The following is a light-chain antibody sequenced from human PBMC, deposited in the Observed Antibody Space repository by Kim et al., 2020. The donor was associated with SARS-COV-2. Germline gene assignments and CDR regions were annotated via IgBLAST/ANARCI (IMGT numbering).Light chain of an antibody. CDR2: GKN. CDR1: SLRGYY. J-gene: IGLJ3*02. V-gene: IGLV3-19*01. CDR3: GSRDSSGGWV. Sequence: SSELTQDPAVSVALGQTLRITCQGDSLRGYYASWYQQKPGQAPVLVIYGKNNRPSGIPDRFSGSSSGNTASLTITGAQAEDEADYYCGSRDSSGGWVLGGGTQLTVL.